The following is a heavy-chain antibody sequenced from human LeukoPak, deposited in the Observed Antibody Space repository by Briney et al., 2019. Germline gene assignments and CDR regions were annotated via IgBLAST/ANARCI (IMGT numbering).Heavy chain of an antibody. CDR2: IYPGDSDT. CDR3: ARHGPKPGTADALDI. CDR1: GYSFPDYW. V-gene: IGHV5-51*01. Sequence: GEPLQISFKASGYSFPDYWIGWVRQMPGKGLEGVGIIYPGDSDTRESPSCQGQVTFSADTCIKTAYLQWKSLRASDTAMYFCARHGPKPGTADALDIWGQGTMVTVSS. J-gene: IGHJ3*02. D-gene: IGHD1-14*01.